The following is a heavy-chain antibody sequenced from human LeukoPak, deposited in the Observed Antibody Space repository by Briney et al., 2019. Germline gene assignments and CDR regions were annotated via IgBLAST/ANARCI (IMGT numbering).Heavy chain of an antibody. V-gene: IGHV3-30*04. CDR1: GFSFSSYA. CDR2: ISYEGSHK. Sequence: GRSLRLSCAASGFSFSSYAMHWVRQTPGKGLEWVALISYEGSHKNYTGSVKGRFTISRDNSKNTLFLQMNTLRVGDTAVYYCARAGYNWNDGDYYYGMDVWGQGTTVAVSS. J-gene: IGHJ6*02. CDR3: ARAGYNWNDGDYYYGMDV. D-gene: IGHD1-1*01.